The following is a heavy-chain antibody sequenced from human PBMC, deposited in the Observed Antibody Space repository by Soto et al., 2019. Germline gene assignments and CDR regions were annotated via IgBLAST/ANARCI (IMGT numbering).Heavy chain of an antibody. CDR2: IYYSGST. CDR3: ARVAPSVAGLSNFDY. V-gene: IGHV4-31*03. D-gene: IGHD6-19*01. J-gene: IGHJ4*02. Sequence: PSETLSLTCTVSGGSISSGGYYWSWIRQHPGKGLEWIGYIYYSGSTYYNPSLKSRVTISVDTSKNQFSLKLSSVTAADTAVYYCARVAPSVAGLSNFDYWGQGTLVTVSS. CDR1: GGSISSGGYY.